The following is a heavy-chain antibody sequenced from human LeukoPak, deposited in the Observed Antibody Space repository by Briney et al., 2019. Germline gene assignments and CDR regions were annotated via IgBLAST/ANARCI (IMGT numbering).Heavy chain of an antibody. CDR2: IYTSGST. Sequence: SQTLSLTCTVSGGSISSGSYYWRWLRQPAGKGLEWIGRIYTSGSTNYDPSLKSRVTISVDTSKTQFSLKLSSVPAADTAVYYCARDSGPVPMVRGLPDYWDQGTLVTVSS. J-gene: IGHJ4*02. V-gene: IGHV4-61*02. CDR1: GGSISSGSYY. D-gene: IGHD3-10*01. CDR3: ARDSGPVPMVRGLPDY.